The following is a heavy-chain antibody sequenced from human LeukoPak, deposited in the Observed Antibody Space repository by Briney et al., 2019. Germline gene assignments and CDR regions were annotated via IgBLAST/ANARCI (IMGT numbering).Heavy chain of an antibody. CDR2: INHSGST. J-gene: IGHJ4*02. D-gene: IGHD3-16*02. CDR1: GGSFSGYY. V-gene: IGHV4-34*01. Sequence: SETLSLTCAVYGGSFSGYYWSWIRQPPGKGLEWIGEINHSGSTNYNPSLKSRVTISVDTSKNQFSLKLSSVTAADTAVYYCARLHWTFGGVIVSDFDYWGQGTLVTVSS. CDR3: ARLHWTFGGVIVSDFDY.